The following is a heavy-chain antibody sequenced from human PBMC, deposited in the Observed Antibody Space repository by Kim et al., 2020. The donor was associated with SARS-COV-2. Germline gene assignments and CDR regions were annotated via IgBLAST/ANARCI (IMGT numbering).Heavy chain of an antibody. Sequence: SETLSLTCTVSGGSISSYYWSWIRQPPGKGLEWIGYIYYSGSTNYNPSLKSRVTISVDTSKNQFSLKLSSVTAADTAVYYCASLVSGSYGMDVWGQGTTVTVSS. CDR2: IYYSGST. CDR1: GGSISSYY. J-gene: IGHJ6*02. V-gene: IGHV4-59*13. CDR3: ASLVSGSYGMDV. D-gene: IGHD1-26*01.